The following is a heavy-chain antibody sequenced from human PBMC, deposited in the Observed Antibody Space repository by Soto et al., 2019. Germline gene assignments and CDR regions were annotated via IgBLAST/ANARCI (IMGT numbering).Heavy chain of an antibody. CDR2: IWYDGSNK. CDR1: GFTFSSYG. CDR3: ARDDITSQNIVILDY. Sequence: GGSLRLSCAASGFTFSSYGMHWVRQAPGKGLEWVAVIWYDGSNKYYADSVKGRFTISRDNSKNTLYLQMNSLRAEDTAVYYCARDDITSQNIVILDYWGQGTLVTVSS. J-gene: IGHJ4*02. V-gene: IGHV3-33*01. D-gene: IGHD3-16*02.